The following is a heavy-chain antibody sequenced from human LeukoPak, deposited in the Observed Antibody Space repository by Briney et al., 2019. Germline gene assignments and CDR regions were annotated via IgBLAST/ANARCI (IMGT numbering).Heavy chain of an antibody. J-gene: IGHJ5*02. CDR1: GFTFSSYS. D-gene: IGHD3-22*01. CDR3: ARLRDTSGYPNWFDP. Sequence: GGSLRLSCAASGFTFSSYSMNWVRQAPGKGLEWVSSISSSSSYIYYADSVKGRFTISRDNAKNSLYLQMNSLRAEDTAVYYCARLRDTSGYPNWFDPWGQGTLVTVSS. V-gene: IGHV3-21*01. CDR2: ISSSSSYI.